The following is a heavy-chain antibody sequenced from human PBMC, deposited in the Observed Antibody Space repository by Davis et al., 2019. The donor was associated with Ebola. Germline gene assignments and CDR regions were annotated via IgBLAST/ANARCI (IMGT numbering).Heavy chain of an antibody. V-gene: IGHV1-18*01. CDR3: ARAARGDRDY. Sequence: ASVKVSCKASGYTFSDYGISWVRQAPGQGLEWMGWISTYDDNANYAQQLQGRVTMTRDTSTSTAYMGVRSLRFDDTATYYCARAARGDRDYWGQGTLVTVSS. CDR2: ISTYDDNA. D-gene: IGHD3-16*01. J-gene: IGHJ4*02. CDR1: GYTFSDYG.